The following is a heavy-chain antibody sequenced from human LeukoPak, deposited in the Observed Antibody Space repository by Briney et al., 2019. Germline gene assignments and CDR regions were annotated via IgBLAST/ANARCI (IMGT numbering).Heavy chain of an antibody. CDR3: ASMVAARPNKREGDDY. Sequence: SVKVSCKASGGTFSSYTISWVRQAPGQGLEWMGGIIPIFGTANYAQKFQGRVTITADESTSTAYMELSSLRSEDTAVYYCASMVAARPNKREGDDYWGQGTLVTVSS. CDR1: GGTFSSYT. J-gene: IGHJ4*02. V-gene: IGHV1-69*01. CDR2: IIPIFGTA. D-gene: IGHD6-6*01.